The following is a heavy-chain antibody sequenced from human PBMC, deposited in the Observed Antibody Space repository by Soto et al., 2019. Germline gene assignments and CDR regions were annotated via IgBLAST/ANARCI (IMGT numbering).Heavy chain of an antibody. CDR2: IHHTGST. CDR3: ARATGTLRSRNCDY. Sequence: SETLSLTCSVSGGSISTVGHYWTWIRQPPGKGLEWIGSIHHTGSTYYSKSLRSRLTISIDTSQSQFSLRLSSVTAADTAVYYCARATGTLRSRNCDYWARDVWSPSPQ. CDR1: GGSISTVGHY. V-gene: IGHV4-31*03. J-gene: IGHJ4*02. D-gene: IGHD3-9*01.